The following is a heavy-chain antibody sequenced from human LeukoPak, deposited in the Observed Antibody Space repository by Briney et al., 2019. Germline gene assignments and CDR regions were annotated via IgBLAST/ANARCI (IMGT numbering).Heavy chain of an antibody. CDR3: ARELRMVRGVISP. J-gene: IGHJ5*02. CDR2: IYYSRST. D-gene: IGHD3-10*01. CDR1: GGSISSGDYY. V-gene: IGHV4-30-4*01. Sequence: PSQTLSLTCTVSGGSISSGDYYWSWIRQPPGKGLEWIGYIYYSRSTYYNPSLKSRVTISVDTSKNQFSLKLSSVTAADTAVYYCARELRMVRGVISPWGQGTLVTVSS.